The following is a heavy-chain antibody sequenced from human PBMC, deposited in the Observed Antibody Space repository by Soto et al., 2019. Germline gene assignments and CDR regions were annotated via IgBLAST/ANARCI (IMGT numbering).Heavy chain of an antibody. CDR1: GGTFSTYT. CDR3: AGDPDSHYNDSHAYSYP. J-gene: IGHJ5*02. Sequence: ASVKVSCKASGGTFSTYTITWVRQAPGQGLEWMGGIIPIIGIINYAQKFQGRVTITADKFTGTAYMELTRLRSDDTAVYYCAGDPDSHYNDSHAYSYPWGQGTLVTV. D-gene: IGHD3-22*01. V-gene: IGHV1-69*10. CDR2: IIPIIGII.